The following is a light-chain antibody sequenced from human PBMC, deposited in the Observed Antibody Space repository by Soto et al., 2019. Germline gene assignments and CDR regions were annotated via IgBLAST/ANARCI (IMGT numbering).Light chain of an antibody. V-gene: IGKV3-20*01. Sequence: ESALTQSPVTLSLSPGERANLSCRASQSVSSSYLAWYQQKPGQAPRLLIYGASSRATGIPDRFSGSGSGTDFTLTISRLEPEDFAVYYCQQYGSSPLTFGGGTKVDIK. CDR1: QSVSSSY. J-gene: IGKJ4*01. CDR3: QQYGSSPLT. CDR2: GAS.